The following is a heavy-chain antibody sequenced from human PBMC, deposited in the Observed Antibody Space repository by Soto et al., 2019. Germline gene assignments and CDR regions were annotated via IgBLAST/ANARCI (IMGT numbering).Heavy chain of an antibody. D-gene: IGHD5-12*01. Sequence: GGSLGLSCAASGFTFSSYAMHWVRQAPGKGLEYVSAISSNGGSTYYANSVKGRFTISRDNSKNTLYLQMGSLRAEDMAVYYCARASGYVSRYFDYWGQGTLVTVSS. J-gene: IGHJ4*02. V-gene: IGHV3-64*01. CDR1: GFTFSSYA. CDR3: ARASGYVSRYFDY. CDR2: ISSNGGST.